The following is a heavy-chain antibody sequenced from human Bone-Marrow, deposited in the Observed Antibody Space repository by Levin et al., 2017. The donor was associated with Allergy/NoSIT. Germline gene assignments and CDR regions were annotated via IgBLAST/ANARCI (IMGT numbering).Heavy chain of an antibody. D-gene: IGHD4-23*01. CDR2: ISYSGTNT. CDR3: ARDVGGWYFDL. Sequence: GSLRLSCAASGFTFSDYFMTWIRQAPGKGLEWVSYISYSGTNTYYADSVKGRFTISRDNGEKSLYLQMNSLRAEDTAVYYCARDVGGWYFDLWGRGTLVSVSS. CDR1: GFTFSDYF. V-gene: IGHV3-11*01. J-gene: IGHJ2*01.